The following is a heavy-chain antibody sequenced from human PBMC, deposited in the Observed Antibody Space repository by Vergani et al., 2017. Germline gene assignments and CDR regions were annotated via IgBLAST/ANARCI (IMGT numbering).Heavy chain of an antibody. D-gene: IGHD3-9*01. J-gene: IGHJ6*03. Sequence: QVQLVQSGAEVKKPGSSVKVSCKASGGTFSSYAISWVRQAPGQGLEWMGGIIPIFGTANYAQKFQGRVTITADESTSTAYMELSRLRSEDTAVDYCARSIDYDIFTGYYNYYMDVWGKGTTVTVSS. CDR1: GGTFSSYA. V-gene: IGHV1-69*01. CDR2: IIPIFGTA. CDR3: ARSIDYDIFTGYYNYYMDV.